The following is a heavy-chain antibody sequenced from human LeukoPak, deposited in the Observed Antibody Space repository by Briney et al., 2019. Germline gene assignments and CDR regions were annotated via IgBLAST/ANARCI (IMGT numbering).Heavy chain of an antibody. Sequence: GASVKVSCKTSGYTFTNFAIHRVRQAPGQRLEWMGWINAGNGNTKYSQNLQGRVTIAGDTSASTAYMELTSLRSEDTAVYYCARGLLWFGELSTLGYWGQGTLVTVSS. CDR2: INAGNGNT. CDR1: GYTFTNFA. V-gene: IGHV1-3*01. J-gene: IGHJ4*02. CDR3: ARGLLWFGELSTLGY. D-gene: IGHD3-10*01.